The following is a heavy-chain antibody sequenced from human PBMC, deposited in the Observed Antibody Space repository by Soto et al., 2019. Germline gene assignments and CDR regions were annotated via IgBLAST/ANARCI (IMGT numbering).Heavy chain of an antibody. V-gene: IGHV3-11*06. J-gene: IGHJ4*02. CDR1: GFTFSDYY. D-gene: IGHD4-4*01. Sequence: PGGSLRLSCAASGFTFSDYYMSWIRQAPGKGLERVSYISSSSYTNYADSVKGRFTISRDNAKNSLYLQMNSLRAEDTAVYYCAGLSNDYSNYGSNYYFDYWGQGTLVTVSS. CDR3: AGLSNDYSNYGSNYYFDY. CDR2: ISSSSYT.